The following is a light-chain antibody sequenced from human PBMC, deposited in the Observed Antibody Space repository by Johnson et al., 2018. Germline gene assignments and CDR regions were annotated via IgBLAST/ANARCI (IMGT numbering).Light chain of an antibody. Sequence: QSVLTQPPSVSAAPGQKVTISCSGSSSNIGNNYVSWYQQLPGTAPKLLIYENNKRPSGIPDRFSGSKSGTSATLAINGLQTGDEADYYCGTWDSSLSAGNVFGTGTKVTVL. CDR3: GTWDSSLSAGNV. CDR2: ENN. J-gene: IGLJ1*01. CDR1: SSNIGNNY. V-gene: IGLV1-51*02.